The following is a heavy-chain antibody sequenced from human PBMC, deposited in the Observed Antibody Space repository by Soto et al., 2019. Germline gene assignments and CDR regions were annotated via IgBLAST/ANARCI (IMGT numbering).Heavy chain of an antibody. J-gene: IGHJ4*02. CDR2: RYYSEST. CDR3: ARTKCSGGSCYSWSLDY. CDR1: GGSITTGGYY. Sequence: SETLSLTCAVSGGSITTGGYYWSWIRQLPWKGLEWIGHRYYSESTYYNPSLKSRVSISLDTSKNQFSLKLSFVTAADTAMYYCARTKCSGGSCYSWSLDYWGQGXPVTVYS. D-gene: IGHD2-15*01. V-gene: IGHV4-31*11.